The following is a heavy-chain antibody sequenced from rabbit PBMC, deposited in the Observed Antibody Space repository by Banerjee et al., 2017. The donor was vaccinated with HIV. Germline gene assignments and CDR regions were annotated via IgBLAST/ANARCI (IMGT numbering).Heavy chain of an antibody. V-gene: IGHV1S47*01. CDR1: GIDFSSYG. Sequence: QEQLVESGGGLVTLGGSLKLSCKASGIDFSSYGISWVRQAPGKGLEWIAYIYPDYGSTDYASWVNGRFTISLDNAQNTVFLQMTSLTAADTATYFCARDPYGVSWGAINLWGQGTLVTVS. CDR3: ARDPYGVSWGAINL. CDR2: IYPDYGST. D-gene: IGHD2-1*01. J-gene: IGHJ4*01.